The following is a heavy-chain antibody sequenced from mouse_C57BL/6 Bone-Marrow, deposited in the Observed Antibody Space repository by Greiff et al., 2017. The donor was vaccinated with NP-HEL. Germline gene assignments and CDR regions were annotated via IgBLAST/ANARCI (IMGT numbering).Heavy chain of an antibody. CDR2: ISYDGSN. Sequence: EVKLLESGPGLVKPSQSLSLTCSVTGYSITSGYYWNWIRQFPGNKLEWMGYISYDGSNNYNPSLKNRISITRDTSKNQFFLKLNSVTTEDTATYYCAREGIYYGNYLWFAYWGQGTLVTVSA. CDR3: AREGIYYGNYLWFAY. D-gene: IGHD2-1*01. J-gene: IGHJ3*01. CDR1: GYSITSGYY. V-gene: IGHV3-6*01.